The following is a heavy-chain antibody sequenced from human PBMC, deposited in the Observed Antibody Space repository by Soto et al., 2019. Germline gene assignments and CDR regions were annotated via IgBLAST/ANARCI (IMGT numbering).Heavy chain of an antibody. CDR1: GYTFTSYA. CDR3: ARERSGSYFGY. CDR2: INAGNGNT. V-gene: IGHV1-3*01. D-gene: IGHD3-10*01. Sequence: ASVKVSATASGYTFTSYAMHWVRQAPGQRLEWMGWINAGNGNTKYSQKFQGRVTMTRDTSTSTVYMELSSLRSEDTAVYYCARERSGSYFGYWGQGTLVTVSS. J-gene: IGHJ4*02.